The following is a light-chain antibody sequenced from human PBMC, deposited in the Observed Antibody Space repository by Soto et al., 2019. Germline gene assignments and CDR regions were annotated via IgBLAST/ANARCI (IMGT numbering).Light chain of an antibody. CDR2: GAS. J-gene: IGKJ1*01. CDR1: QSVTRN. V-gene: IGKV3-15*01. Sequence: DMVMTQSPATLSVSPGERATLSCRARQSVTRNVAWYQQKPGQGPRLVIHGASPRATGIPARFSGRGSGTEFTLTIGCLQSEDFAVYYCQQYNNWPVWTFGQGTKVDI. CDR3: QQYNNWPVWT.